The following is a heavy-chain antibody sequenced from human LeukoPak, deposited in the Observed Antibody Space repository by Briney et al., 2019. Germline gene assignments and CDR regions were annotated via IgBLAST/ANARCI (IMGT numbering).Heavy chain of an antibody. CDR2: ISGSGDST. CDR3: AKAHYIHFLDY. V-gene: IGHV3-23*01. J-gene: IGHJ4*02. D-gene: IGHD2/OR15-2a*01. Sequence: GGSLRLSCAASGFTFDDYGMSWVRQAPGKGLEWVSAISGSGDSTYYADSVKGRFTISRDNSKNTLYLQVNSLRAEDTAVYYCAKAHYIHFLDYWGQGTLVTVSS. CDR1: GFTFDDYG.